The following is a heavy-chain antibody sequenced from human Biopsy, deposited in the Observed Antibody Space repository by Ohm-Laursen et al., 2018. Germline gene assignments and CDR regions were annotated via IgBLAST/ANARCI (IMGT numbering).Heavy chain of an antibody. CDR3: ARNTGWYGDLYYFDY. Sequence: ASVKVSCKASGYSFTSYYMHWVRQAPGQGLEWMGMINPSGSTTSYPQIFQGRVTMTRDTSKSTVYMELSSLRSADTAVYFCARNTGWYGDLYYFDYWGQGTLVTVSS. CDR2: INPSGSTT. CDR1: GYSFTSYY. D-gene: IGHD6-19*01. J-gene: IGHJ4*02. V-gene: IGHV1-46*01.